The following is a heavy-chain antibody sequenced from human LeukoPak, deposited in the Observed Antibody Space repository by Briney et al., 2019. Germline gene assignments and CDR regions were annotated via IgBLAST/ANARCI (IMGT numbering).Heavy chain of an antibody. CDR2: IKQDGSEK. CDR1: GFTFSSYW. J-gene: IGHJ4*02. Sequence: GGSLRLSCAASGFTFSSYWMSWVRQAPGKGLEWVANIKQDGSEKNYVDSVKGRFTISRDNPKNSLYLQMNSLRAEDTALYYCAKYTSGWVNDYWGQGALVTVSS. CDR3: AKYTSGWVNDY. D-gene: IGHD6-19*01. V-gene: IGHV3-7*03.